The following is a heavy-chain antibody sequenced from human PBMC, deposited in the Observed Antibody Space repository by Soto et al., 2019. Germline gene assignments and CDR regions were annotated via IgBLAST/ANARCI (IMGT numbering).Heavy chain of an antibody. D-gene: IGHD3-22*01. J-gene: IGHJ4*02. V-gene: IGHV3-11*01. Sequence: PGGSLRLSCAPSGFTFSDYYMSWIRQAPGKGLEWVSYISSSGSTIYYADSVKGRFTISRDNAKNSLYLQMNSLRAEDTAVYYCARGGVKYYYDSSGSHYWGQGTLVTVSS. CDR2: ISSSGSTI. CDR3: ARGGVKYYYDSSGSHY. CDR1: GFTFSDYY.